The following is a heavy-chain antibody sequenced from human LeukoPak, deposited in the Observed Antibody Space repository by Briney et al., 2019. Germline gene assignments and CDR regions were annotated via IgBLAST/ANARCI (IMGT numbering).Heavy chain of an antibody. CDR2: IKQDGSGK. CDR3: ARGLRGRFDS. J-gene: IGHJ4*02. D-gene: IGHD2-21*02. Sequence: PGGSLRLSCAASGFTFSSYWMSWVRQAPGKGLEWVANIKQDGSGKSYADSVKGRLTISRDNTQNAFYLQTNSLRAEHTAVYYCARGLRGRFDSWGQGTLVTVSS. CDR1: GFTFSSYW. V-gene: IGHV3-7*01.